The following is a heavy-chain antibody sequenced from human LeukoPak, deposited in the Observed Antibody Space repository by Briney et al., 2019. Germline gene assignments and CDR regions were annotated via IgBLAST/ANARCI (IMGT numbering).Heavy chain of an antibody. V-gene: IGHV3-64D*06. Sequence: PGGSLRLSCSASGFTFSGSAMHWVRQAPGKGPEFVSGISANGDNTYYGDSVKVRFTISRDNSKNTVHLQMSSLSPEVTAVYYCVRDLTWGQGTLVIVSS. CDR2: ISANGDNT. CDR1: GFTFSGSA. CDR3: VRDLT. J-gene: IGHJ5*02.